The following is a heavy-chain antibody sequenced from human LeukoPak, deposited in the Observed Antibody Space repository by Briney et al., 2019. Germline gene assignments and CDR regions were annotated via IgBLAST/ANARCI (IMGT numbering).Heavy chain of an antibody. J-gene: IGHJ5*02. CDR2: INAGNGNT. CDR3: FARPNYDSSGYYVDP. V-gene: IGHV1-3*03. Sequence: ASVKVSCKASGYTFTSYAMHWVRQAPGQRLEWMGWINAGNGNTKYSQEFQGRVTITRDTSASTAYMELSSLRPEDMAVYYCFARPNYDSSGYYVDPWGQGTLVTVSS. CDR1: GYTFTSYA. D-gene: IGHD3-22*01.